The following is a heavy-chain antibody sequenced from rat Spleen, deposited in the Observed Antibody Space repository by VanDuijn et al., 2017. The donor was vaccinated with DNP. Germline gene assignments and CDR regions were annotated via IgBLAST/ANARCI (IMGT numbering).Heavy chain of an antibody. CDR1: GFSLTNYH. V-gene: IGHV2-41*01. J-gene: IGHJ2*01. D-gene: IGHD1-2*01. CDR2: IWTTGVT. CDR3: ARASTAIAFFDY. Sequence: QVQLRESGPGLVQPSQTLSLACSVSGFSLTNYHVHWVRQPSGKGLEWMGIIWTTGVTRYNSALKSRLSISKDTSKSQVFLKMNSLQNEDTATHYCARASTAIAFFDYWGQGVMVTVSS.